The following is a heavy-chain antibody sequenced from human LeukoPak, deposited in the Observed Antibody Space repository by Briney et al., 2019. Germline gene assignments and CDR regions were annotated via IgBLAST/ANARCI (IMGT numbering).Heavy chain of an antibody. Sequence: GGSLRLSCAASGFTFSSYSMNWVRQAPGRGLEWVSSIRFTGSYIYYADSVKGRFTISRDDAKNSLYLQMNSLRAEDTAVYYCARDKDYGDKRLLDYWGQGTLVTVSS. CDR1: GFTFSSYS. D-gene: IGHD4-23*01. V-gene: IGHV3-21*01. J-gene: IGHJ4*02. CDR2: IRFTGSYI. CDR3: ARDKDYGDKRLLDY.